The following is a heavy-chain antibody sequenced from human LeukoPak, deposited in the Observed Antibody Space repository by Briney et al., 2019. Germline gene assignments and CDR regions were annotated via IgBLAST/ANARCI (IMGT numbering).Heavy chain of an antibody. J-gene: IGHJ3*02. CDR1: GGSVSSSSYY. CDR3: ARDSTATITGAYAFDI. D-gene: IGHD5-24*01. Sequence: SETLSLTCTVSGGSVSSSSYYWGWIRQPPGKGLEWIGSIYYSGSTYYNPSLKSRVSISVDTSKNQFSLKLNSLTAADTAVYYCARDSTATITGAYAFDIWGQGTMVTVSS. CDR2: IYYSGST. V-gene: IGHV4-39*07.